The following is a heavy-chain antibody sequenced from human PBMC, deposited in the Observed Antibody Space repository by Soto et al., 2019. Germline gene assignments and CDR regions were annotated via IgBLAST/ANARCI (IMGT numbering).Heavy chain of an antibody. CDR3: AKALAFDI. V-gene: IGHV3-30*18. J-gene: IGHJ3*02. CDR2: ISYDGSNK. CDR1: GFTFSSYG. Sequence: GGSLRLSXAASGFTFSSYGMHWVRQAPGKGLEWVAVISYDGSNKYYADSVKGRFTISRDNAKNSLYLQMNSLRAEDTALYYCAKALAFDIWGQGTMVTVSS.